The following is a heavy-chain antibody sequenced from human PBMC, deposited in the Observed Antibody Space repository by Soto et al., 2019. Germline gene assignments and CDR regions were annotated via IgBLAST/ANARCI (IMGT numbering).Heavy chain of an antibody. CDR3: ARRARPDFYYMDV. J-gene: IGHJ6*03. CDR1: GVTLSGYA. Sequence: GGSLRLSCAASGVTLSGYAMDWVRQAPGKGLEYVSGISSNGVGTYYANSVQGRFTISRDNSKNTVYLQMGSLRPEDMAVYYCARRARPDFYYMDVWGQGTTVTVSS. CDR2: ISSNGVGT. V-gene: IGHV3-64*01. D-gene: IGHD6-6*01.